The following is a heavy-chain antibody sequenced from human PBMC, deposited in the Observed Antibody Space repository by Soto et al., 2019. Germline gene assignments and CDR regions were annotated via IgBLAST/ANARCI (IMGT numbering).Heavy chain of an antibody. V-gene: IGHV3-23*01. CDR2: ISGSGGST. CDR1: GFTFSSYA. J-gene: IGHJ6*02. D-gene: IGHD3-3*01. CDR3: AKMEPVLRFLEWLQASNYYGMDA. Sequence: GGSLRLSCAASGFTFSSYATSWVRQAPGKGLEWVSAISGSGGSTYYADSVKGRFTISRDNSKNTLYLQMNSLRAEDTAVYYCAKMEPVLRFLEWLQASNYYGMDAWGQGTTVTVSS.